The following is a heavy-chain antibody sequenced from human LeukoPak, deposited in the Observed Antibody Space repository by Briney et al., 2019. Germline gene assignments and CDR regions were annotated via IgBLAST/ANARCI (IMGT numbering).Heavy chain of an antibody. Sequence: PSETLSLTCTVSGGSISSYYWSWIRQPPGKGLEWVGYIYYSGSTNYNPSLKRRVTISVDTSKNQFSLKLSSVTAADTAVYYCARFEYCSGGSCYSALGPWGQGTLVTVSS. CDR3: ARFEYCSGGSCYSALGP. CDR2: IYYSGST. D-gene: IGHD2-15*01. CDR1: GGSISSYY. J-gene: IGHJ5*02. V-gene: IGHV4-59*08.